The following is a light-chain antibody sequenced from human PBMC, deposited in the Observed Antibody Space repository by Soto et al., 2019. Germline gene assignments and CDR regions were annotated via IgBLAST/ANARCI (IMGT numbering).Light chain of an antibody. V-gene: IGKV1-33*01. Sequence: DIQRTQSPSSLSASVGDRVTITCQASQDISNYLNWYQQKPGKDPKLLIYDASNLETGVPSRFSGSGSGTDFTFTISSLQPEDVATYYCQQYDNLLLTFGGGTKVEIK. CDR3: QQYDNLLLT. CDR2: DAS. CDR1: QDISNY. J-gene: IGKJ4*01.